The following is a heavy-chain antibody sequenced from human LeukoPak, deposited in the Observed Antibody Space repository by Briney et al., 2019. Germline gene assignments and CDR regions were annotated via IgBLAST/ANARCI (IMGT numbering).Heavy chain of an antibody. V-gene: IGHV1-69*05. CDR2: IIPIFGTA. CDR1: GGTFSSYA. CDR3: ARGRDGYNYVGDY. J-gene: IGHJ4*02. Sequence: ASVKVSCKASGGTFSSYAISWVRQAPGQGLEWMGGIIPIFGTANYVQKFQGRVTITTDESTSTAYMELSSLRSEDTAVYYCARGRDGYNYVGDYWGQGTLVTVSS. D-gene: IGHD5-24*01.